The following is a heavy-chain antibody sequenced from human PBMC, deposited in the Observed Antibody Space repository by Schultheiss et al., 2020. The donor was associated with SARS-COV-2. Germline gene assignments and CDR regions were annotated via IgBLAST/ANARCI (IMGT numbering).Heavy chain of an antibody. J-gene: IGHJ4*02. CDR1: GFTFSSYS. D-gene: IGHD3-22*01. CDR3: AKDLRYYYDSSGYYSGGLDY. Sequence: GGSLRLSCAASGFTFSSYSMNWVRQAPGKGLEWVSYISSSSSTIYYADSVKGRFTISRDNAKNSLYLQMNSLRAEDTAVYYCAKDLRYYYDSSGYYSGGLDYWGQGTLVTVSS. V-gene: IGHV3-48*01. CDR2: ISSSSSTI.